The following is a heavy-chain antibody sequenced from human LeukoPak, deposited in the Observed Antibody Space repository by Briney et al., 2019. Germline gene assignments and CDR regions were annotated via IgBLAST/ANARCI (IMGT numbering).Heavy chain of an antibody. Sequence: TGGSLRLSCAASGFTFSSYSINWVRQAPGKGLEWVSYISSSSSTIYYADSVKGRFTISRDNAKNSLYLQMNSLRAEDTAVYYCARSGNTGRSWYFDLWGRGTLVTVSS. V-gene: IGHV3-48*04. J-gene: IGHJ2*01. CDR3: ARSGNTGRSWYFDL. CDR2: ISSSSSTI. CDR1: GFTFSSYS. D-gene: IGHD3-10*01.